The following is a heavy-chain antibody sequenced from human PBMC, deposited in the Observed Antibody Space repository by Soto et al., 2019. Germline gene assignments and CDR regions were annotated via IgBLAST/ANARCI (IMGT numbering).Heavy chain of an antibody. CDR2: ISSSSTYI. D-gene: IGHD3-3*01. Sequence: GESLKISCAASGFTFSSYSMNWVRQAPGKGLEWVSYISSSSTYIYYADSVKGRFTISRDNAKNSLYLQMNSLRAEDTAVYYCARDQITIFGVAYYYMDVWGKGTTVTVSS. CDR1: GFTFSSYS. V-gene: IGHV3-21*01. J-gene: IGHJ6*03. CDR3: ARDQITIFGVAYYYMDV.